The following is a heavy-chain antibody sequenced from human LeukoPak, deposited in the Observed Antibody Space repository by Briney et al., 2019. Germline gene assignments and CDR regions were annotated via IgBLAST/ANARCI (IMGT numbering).Heavy chain of an antibody. D-gene: IGHD5-18*01. CDR1: GFTFSSYW. J-gene: IGHJ4*02. CDR2: INGDGSDT. Sequence: GGSLRLSCKASGFTFSSYWMHWVRQIPGKGLAWVSRINGDGSDTNSADSVKGRFTISRDNAKNTLYLQMNSLRAEDTAVYYCVRGLVSGYSYAYGVYCGQGTLVTVSS. CDR3: VRGLVSGYSYAYGVY. V-gene: IGHV3-74*01.